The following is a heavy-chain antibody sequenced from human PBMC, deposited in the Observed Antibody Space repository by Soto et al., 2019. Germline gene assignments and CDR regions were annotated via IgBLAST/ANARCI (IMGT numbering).Heavy chain of an antibody. CDR2: IKQDGSEK. J-gene: IGHJ6*02. CDR3: ARDLGRTAAGYYYYYAMDV. D-gene: IGHD2-2*01. CDR1: GFTFRIYW. V-gene: IGHV3-7*01. Sequence: HPGGSLRLSRAASGFTFRIYWMDWVRKAPGKGLEWVANIKQDGSEKYFVDSVKGRFTISRDNAKNSLYLQMNSLRAEDTAVYYCARDLGRTAAGYYYYYAMDVWGQGTTVTVSS.